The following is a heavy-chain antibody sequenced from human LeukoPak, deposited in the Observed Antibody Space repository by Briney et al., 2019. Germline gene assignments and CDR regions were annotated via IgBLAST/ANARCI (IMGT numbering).Heavy chain of an antibody. J-gene: IGHJ4*02. D-gene: IGHD3-16*02. V-gene: IGHV3-33*01. CDR2: MWYDGSNK. CDR1: GFTFSSYG. CDR3: AREGYDYVWGSYRQYYFDY. Sequence: PGRSLRLSCAASGFTFSSYGMHWVRQAPGKGLEWVAVMWYDGSNKYYADSVKGRFTISRDNSKNTLYLQMNSLRAEDTAVYYCAREGYDYVWGSYRQYYFDYWGQGTLVTVSS.